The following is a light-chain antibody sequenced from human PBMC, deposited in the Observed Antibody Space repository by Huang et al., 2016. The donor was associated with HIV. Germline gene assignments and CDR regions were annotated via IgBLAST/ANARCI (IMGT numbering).Light chain of an antibody. V-gene: IGKV3-11*01. Sequence: EIVLTQSPATLSLSPGDRATLSCRASQRVGVYLAWSQQKPGQAPRLLIFEASNRATCIPDRFSGIGAGTDFTLTIDSLQPDDFAIYYCQQRTKWPPVLTFGGGTRVEIK. J-gene: IGKJ4*01. CDR2: EAS. CDR3: QQRTKWPPVLT. CDR1: QRVGVY.